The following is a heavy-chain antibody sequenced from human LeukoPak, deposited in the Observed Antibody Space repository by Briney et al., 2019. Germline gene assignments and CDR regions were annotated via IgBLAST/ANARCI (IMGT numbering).Heavy chain of an antibody. CDR2: IKSKTDGGAT. CDR1: GFSVSGNY. J-gene: IGHJ4*02. V-gene: IGHV3-15*01. CDR3: TTEAYYYDSGAIKYFDY. Sequence: PGGSLRLSCAASGFSVSGNYMGWVRQAPGKGLEWVGRIKSKTDGGATHYAAPVKGRFTISRDDSKNTLYLQMNSLKTEDTAVYYCTTEAYYYDSGAIKYFDYWGQGTLVTVSS. D-gene: IGHD3-22*01.